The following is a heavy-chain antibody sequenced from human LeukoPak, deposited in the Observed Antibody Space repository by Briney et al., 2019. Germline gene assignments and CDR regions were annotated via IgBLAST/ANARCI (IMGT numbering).Heavy chain of an antibody. V-gene: IGHV3-21*01. Sequence: GALRLSCAASGFTFSSYSMNWVRQAPGKGLEWVSSISSSSSYIYYADSVKGRFTISRDNAKNSLYLQMNSLRAEDTSVFYCAKDLGDSGPTPDSDYWGQGTLVTVSS. CDR1: GFTFSSYS. CDR2: ISSSSSYI. CDR3: AKDLGDSGPTPDSDY. D-gene: IGHD1-26*01. J-gene: IGHJ4*02.